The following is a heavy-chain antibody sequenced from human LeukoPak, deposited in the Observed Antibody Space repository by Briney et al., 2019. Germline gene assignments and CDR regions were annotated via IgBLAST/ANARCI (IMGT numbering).Heavy chain of an antibody. V-gene: IGHV4-34*01. J-gene: IGHJ4*02. CDR2: INHSGST. Sequence: SETLSLTCAVYGGSFSGYYWSWIRQPPGKGLEWIGEINHSGSTNYNPSLKSRVTISVDTSKNQFSLKLSSVTAADTAVYYCARELFDYWGQGTLVTASS. CDR3: ARELFDY. CDR1: GGSFSGYY.